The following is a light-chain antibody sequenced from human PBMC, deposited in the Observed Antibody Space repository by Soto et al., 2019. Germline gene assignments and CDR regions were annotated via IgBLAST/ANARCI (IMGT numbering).Light chain of an antibody. CDR1: QSVSSSY. Sequence: EIVLTQSPGTLSLSPGERATLSCRASQSVSSSYLAWHQRKPGQAPRLLIYGASSRATGIPDRFSGSGSGTDFTLTISRLEPEDFAVYYCQQYGNLRTFGQGTKVDIK. V-gene: IGKV3-20*01. J-gene: IGKJ1*01. CDR3: QQYGNLRT. CDR2: GAS.